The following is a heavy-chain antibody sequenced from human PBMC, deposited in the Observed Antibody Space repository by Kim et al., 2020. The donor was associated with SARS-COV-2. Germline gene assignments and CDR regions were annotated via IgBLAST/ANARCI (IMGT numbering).Heavy chain of an antibody. CDR3: ARYDITGTTVLWYFDL. J-gene: IGHJ2*01. D-gene: IGHD1-7*01. Sequence: SLKSRVTISVDTSKNQFSLKLSSVTAADTAVYYCARYDITGTTVLWYFDLWGRGTLVTVSS. V-gene: IGHV4-59*01.